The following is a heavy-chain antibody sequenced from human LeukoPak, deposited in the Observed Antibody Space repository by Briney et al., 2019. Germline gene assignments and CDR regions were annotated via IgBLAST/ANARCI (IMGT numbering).Heavy chain of an antibody. CDR3: AKYRGFGDSYDS. CDR2: IGGSGTRT. D-gene: IGHD3-10*01. Sequence: GGSLRLSCAASGFAFSRNDMGWVRQAPGKGLEWVSSIGGSGTRTYYADSVKGRFTISRDTSKNTLYLQMNSLRAEDAAVYYCAKYRGFGDSYDSWGQGTLVTVSS. V-gene: IGHV3-23*01. CDR1: GFAFSRND. J-gene: IGHJ4*02.